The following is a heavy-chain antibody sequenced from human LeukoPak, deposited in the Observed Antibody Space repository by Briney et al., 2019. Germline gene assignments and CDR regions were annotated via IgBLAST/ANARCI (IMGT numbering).Heavy chain of an antibody. CDR3: ARQVHYYGSGSYSPFDY. CDR2: IYPGDSDT. CDR1: GYSFTNYW. J-gene: IGHJ4*02. D-gene: IGHD3-10*01. V-gene: IGHV5-51*01. Sequence: GESLKISCKGSGYSFTNYWIGWVRQMPGKGLEWMGIIYPGDSDTRYSPSFQGQVTISADKSISTAYLQWSSLKASDTAMYYCARQVHYYGSGSYSPFDYWGQGTLVTVSS.